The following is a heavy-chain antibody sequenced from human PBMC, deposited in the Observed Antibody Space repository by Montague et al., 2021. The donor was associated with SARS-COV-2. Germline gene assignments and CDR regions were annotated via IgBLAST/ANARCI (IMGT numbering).Heavy chain of an antibody. CDR2: TYYRSKWYN. CDR3: ARIPVGSKYYFDF. J-gene: IGHJ4*02. V-gene: IGHV6-1*01. CDR1: GDSVSRNSAA. Sequence: CAISGDSVSRNSAAWNWIRQSPSRGLEWLGRTYYRSKWYNDYAESVKSRITIDPDTSKHQFSLHLNSVTPEDTAVYYCARIPVGSKYYFDFWGQGTPVTVSS. D-gene: IGHD2-2*01.